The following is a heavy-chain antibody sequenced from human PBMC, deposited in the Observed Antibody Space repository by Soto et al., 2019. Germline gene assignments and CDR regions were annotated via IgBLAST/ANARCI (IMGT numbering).Heavy chain of an antibody. Sequence: PGGSLRPSCAASGFTFSSYAMSWVRQAPGKGLEWVSAISGSGGSTYYADSVKGRFTISRDNSKNTLYLQMNSLRAEDTAVYYCAKDNTAMVTGFDYWGQGTLVTVSS. D-gene: IGHD5-18*01. V-gene: IGHV3-23*01. CDR2: ISGSGGST. CDR1: GFTFSSYA. CDR3: AKDNTAMVTGFDY. J-gene: IGHJ4*02.